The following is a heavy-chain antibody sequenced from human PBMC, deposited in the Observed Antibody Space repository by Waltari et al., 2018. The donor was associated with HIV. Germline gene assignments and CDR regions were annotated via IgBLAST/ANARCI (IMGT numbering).Heavy chain of an antibody. CDR1: GFTFSSYG. V-gene: IGHV3-33*01. CDR2: VWYDGKNK. J-gene: IGHJ4*02. CDR3: ARTPYDTSGYCFDY. Sequence: QVQLVESGGGVVQPGRSLRLSCAASGFTFSSYGMHWVRQAPGKGLEWLAVVWYDGKNKYYADSGKGRFTVSRYNAKNTLFLQRNSLRVDDTAVYYCARTPYDTSGYCFDYWGQGTLVTVSS. D-gene: IGHD3-22*01.